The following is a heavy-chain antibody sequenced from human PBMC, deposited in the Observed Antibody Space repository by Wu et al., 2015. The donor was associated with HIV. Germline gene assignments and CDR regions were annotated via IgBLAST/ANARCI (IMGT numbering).Heavy chain of an antibody. CDR2: MNPNSGNT. Sequence: QVQLVQSGAEVKKPGSSVKVSCKASGGTFSSYAISWVRQATGQGLEWMGWMNPNSGNTGYAQKFQGRVTMTRNTSISTAYMELSSLRSEDTAVYYCARGLGGYCSGGSCYSLVYWGQGTLVTVSS. D-gene: IGHD2-15*01. V-gene: IGHV1-8*02. CDR1: GGTFSSYA. CDR3: ARGLGGYCSGGSCYSLVY. J-gene: IGHJ4*02.